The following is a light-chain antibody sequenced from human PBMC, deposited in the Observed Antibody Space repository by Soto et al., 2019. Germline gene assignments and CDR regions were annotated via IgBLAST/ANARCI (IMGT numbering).Light chain of an antibody. CDR3: QQSYITPYT. CDR1: QSISHY. J-gene: IGKJ2*01. CDR2: AAS. Sequence: DIQTTQSPSSLSASVGDTVTITCWASQSISHYLNWFQQKPGKAPKLLIYAASSLQSGVPSRFSGGGSGTDFTLTISSLQPEDFATYYCQQSYITPYTFGQGTKVEIK. V-gene: IGKV1-39*01.